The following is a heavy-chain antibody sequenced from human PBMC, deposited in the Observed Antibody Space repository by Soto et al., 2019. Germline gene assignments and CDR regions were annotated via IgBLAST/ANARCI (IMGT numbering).Heavy chain of an antibody. J-gene: IGHJ4*02. Sequence: PGGSLRLSCAASGFTFSNAWMSWVRQAPGKGLEWVGRIKSKTDGGTTDYAAPVKGRFTISRDDSKNTLYLQMNSLKTEDTAVYYCTTDPQGVMATITSPVGYWGQGTLVTVSS. CDR2: IKSKTDGGTT. CDR1: GFTFSNAW. V-gene: IGHV3-15*01. D-gene: IGHD5-12*01. CDR3: TTDPQGVMATITSPVGY.